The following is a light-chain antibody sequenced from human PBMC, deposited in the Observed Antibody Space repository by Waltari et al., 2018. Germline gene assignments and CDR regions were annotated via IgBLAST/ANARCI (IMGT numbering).Light chain of an antibody. Sequence: EIVMTQSPATLSVSPGESATLSCRASQSVSSNLAWYQPKPGQAPRLLIYCASTRATGIPARFGGSGSGTEFTLTISSLQSEDFAVYYCQQYNNWLSTFGPGTKVDIK. CDR1: QSVSSN. CDR2: CAS. CDR3: QQYNNWLST. J-gene: IGKJ3*01. V-gene: IGKV3-15*01.